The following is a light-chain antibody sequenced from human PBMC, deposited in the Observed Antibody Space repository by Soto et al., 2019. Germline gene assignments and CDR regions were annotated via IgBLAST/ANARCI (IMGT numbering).Light chain of an antibody. V-gene: IGKV1-39*01. CDR1: QNISHF. CDR2: GTS. J-gene: IGKJ3*01. Sequence: DIQMTQSPLSLSASVGESVTITCRASQNISHFLNWYQQKPGKPPRLLIFGTSNLQSGVPSRFRCSRSETDFSLTISGLKPEDFSTYICQQSYRSPLNFGPGTRVA. CDR3: QQSYRSPLN.